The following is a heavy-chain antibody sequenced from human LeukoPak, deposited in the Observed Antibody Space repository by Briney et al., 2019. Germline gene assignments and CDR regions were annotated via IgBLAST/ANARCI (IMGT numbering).Heavy chain of an antibody. Sequence: SETLSLTCTVSGGSISSYYWSWIRRPPGKGLEWIGYIYYSGSTNYNPSLKSRVTISVDTSKNQFSLKLSSVTAADTAVYYCARGRDGSGSRFGYWGQGTLVTVSS. V-gene: IGHV4-59*01. CDR1: GGSISSYY. J-gene: IGHJ4*02. CDR2: IYYSGST. D-gene: IGHD3-10*01. CDR3: ARGRDGSGSRFGY.